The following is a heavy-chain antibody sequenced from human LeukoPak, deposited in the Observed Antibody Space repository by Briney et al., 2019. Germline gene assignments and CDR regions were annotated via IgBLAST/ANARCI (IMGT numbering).Heavy chain of an antibody. V-gene: IGHV3-20*04. CDR2: VNRNGDGT. J-gene: IGHJ4*02. Sequence: GGSLRLSCAASGFTLGDYGISWVRQAPGKGLEWVAGVNRNGDGTAYGASVKGRFTISGDNAKKSLVLQMDSLRAEDTARYYCVRGNSSPRGFFDYWGQGTLVTVSS. D-gene: IGHD2-2*01. CDR1: GFTLGDYG. CDR3: VRGNSSPRGFFDY.